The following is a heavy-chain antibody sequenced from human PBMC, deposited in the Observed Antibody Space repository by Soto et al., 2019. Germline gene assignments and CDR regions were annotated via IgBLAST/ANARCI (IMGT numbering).Heavy chain of an antibody. CDR3: ASASIYDFGVVTPFDY. CDR1: GFTFSSYG. D-gene: IGHD3-3*01. V-gene: IGHV3-33*01. J-gene: IGHJ4*02. CDR2: IWYDGSNK. Sequence: QVQLVESGGGVVQPGRSLRLSCAASGFTFSSYGMHWVRQAPGKGLEWVAVIWYDGSNKYYADSVKGRFTISRDNSKNXLYLQMNSLRAEDTAVYYCASASIYDFGVVTPFDYWGQGTLVTVSS.